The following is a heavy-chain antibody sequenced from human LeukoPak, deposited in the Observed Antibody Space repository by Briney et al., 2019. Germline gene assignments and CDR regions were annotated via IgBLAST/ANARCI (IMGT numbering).Heavy chain of an antibody. V-gene: IGHV4-30-2*01. D-gene: IGHD2-2*01. CDR3: ARDSSHCSSTSCYPSGVYYYYMDV. Sequence: PSETLSLTCTVSGGSISSGGYYWSWIRQPPGKGLEWIGYIYHSGSTYYNPSLKSRVTISVDRSKNQFSLKLSSVTAADTAVYYCARDSSHCSSTSCYPSGVYYYYMDVWGKGTTVTVSS. J-gene: IGHJ6*03. CDR1: GGSISSGGYY. CDR2: IYHSGST.